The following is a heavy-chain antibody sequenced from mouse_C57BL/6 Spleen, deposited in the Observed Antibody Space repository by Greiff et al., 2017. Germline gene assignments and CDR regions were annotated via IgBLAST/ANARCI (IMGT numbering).Heavy chain of an antibody. CDR1: GYTFTDYY. Sequence: EVQLQQSGPELVKPGASVKISCKASGYTFTDYYMNWVKQSHGKSLEWIGDINPNNGGTSYNQKFKGKATLTVDKSSSTAYMELRSLTSEDSAVYYCARDSGSSPFAYWGQGTLVTVSA. J-gene: IGHJ3*01. CDR3: ARDSGSSPFAY. V-gene: IGHV1-26*01. D-gene: IGHD1-1*01. CDR2: INPNNGGT.